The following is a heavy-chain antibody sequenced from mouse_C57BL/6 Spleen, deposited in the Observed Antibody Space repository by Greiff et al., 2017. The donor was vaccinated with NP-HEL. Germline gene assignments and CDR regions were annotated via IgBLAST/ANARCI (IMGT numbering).Heavy chain of an antibody. J-gene: IGHJ2*01. CDR2: IDPSDSET. CDR3: ARDYGNYFDY. CDR1: GYTFTSYW. V-gene: IGHV1-52*01. D-gene: IGHD2-1*01. Sequence: VQLQQPGAELVRPGSSVKLSCKASGYTFTSYWMHWVKQRPIQGLEWIGNIDPSDSETHSNQKFKDKATLTVDKSSSTAYMQLSSLTSEDSAVYYCARDYGNYFDYWGQGTTLTVSS.